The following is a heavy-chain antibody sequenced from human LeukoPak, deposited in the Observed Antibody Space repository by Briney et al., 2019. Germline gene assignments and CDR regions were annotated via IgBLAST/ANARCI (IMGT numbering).Heavy chain of an antibody. CDR3: ARSSWQSDSYFGMDV. Sequence: ASVKVSCKTFGFTFNNYGFNWVRQAPGQGPEWMGWISANSGKTNYAKKLQGRLAIVTNISTRTVFMELTGLTSDDTAVYYCARSSWQSDSYFGMDVWGKGTTVSVSS. J-gene: IGHJ6*04. D-gene: IGHD2-21*02. V-gene: IGHV1-18*04. CDR2: ISANSGKT. CDR1: GFTFNNYG.